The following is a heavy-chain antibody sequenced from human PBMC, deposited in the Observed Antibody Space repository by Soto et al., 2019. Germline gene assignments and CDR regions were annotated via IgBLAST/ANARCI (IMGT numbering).Heavy chain of an antibody. CDR3: ARVRIKGSRNPFDY. D-gene: IGHD2-2*01. CDR1: GFTFSSYS. J-gene: IGHJ4*02. Sequence: GGSLRLSCAASGFTFSSYSMNWVRQAPGKGLEWVSSISSSSSYIYYADSVKGRFTISRDNAKNSLYLQMNSLRAEDTAVYYCARVRIKGSRNPFDYWGQGTLVTVSS. CDR2: ISSSSSYI. V-gene: IGHV3-21*01.